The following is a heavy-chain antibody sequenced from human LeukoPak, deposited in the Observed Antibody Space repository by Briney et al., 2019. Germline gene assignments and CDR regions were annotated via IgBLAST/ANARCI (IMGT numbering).Heavy chain of an antibody. CDR2: ISAYNGNT. D-gene: IGHD6-19*01. CDR3: ARTTGYSSGWYGGTYYYYMDV. CDR1: GYTFTSYG. Sequence: ASVKVSCKASGYTFTSYGISWVRQAPGQGLEWMGWISAYNGNTNYAQKPQGRVTMTTDTSTSTAYMELRSLRSDDTAVYYCARTTGYSSGWYGGTYYYYMDVWGKGTTVTVSS. V-gene: IGHV1-18*01. J-gene: IGHJ6*03.